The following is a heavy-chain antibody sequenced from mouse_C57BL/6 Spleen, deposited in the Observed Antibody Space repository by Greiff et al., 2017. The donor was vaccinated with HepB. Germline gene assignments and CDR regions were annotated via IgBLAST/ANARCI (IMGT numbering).Heavy chain of an antibody. CDR1: GYTFTDYY. CDR2: INPNNGGT. Sequence: EVQLQQSGPELVKPGASVKISCKASGYTFTDYYMNWVKQSHGKSLEWIGDINPNNGGTSYNQKFKGKATLTVDKSSSTAYMELRSLTSEDSAVYYCASGDLGVFAYWGQGTLVTVSA. D-gene: IGHD3-3*01. V-gene: IGHV1-26*01. CDR3: ASGDLGVFAY. J-gene: IGHJ3*01.